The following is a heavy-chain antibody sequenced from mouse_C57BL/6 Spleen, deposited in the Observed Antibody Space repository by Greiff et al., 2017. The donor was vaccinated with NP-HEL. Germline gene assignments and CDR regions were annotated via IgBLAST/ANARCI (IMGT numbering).Heavy chain of an antibody. Sequence: QVQLKQPGAELVRPGSSVKLSCKASGYTFTSYWMHWVKQRPIQGLEWIGNIDPSDSETHYNQKFKDKATLTVDKSSSTAYMQLSSLTSEDSAVYYCARPLYYGSSPYLDYWGQGTTLTVSS. V-gene: IGHV1-52*01. D-gene: IGHD1-1*01. CDR1: GYTFTSYW. CDR3: ARPLYYGSSPYLDY. J-gene: IGHJ2*01. CDR2: IDPSDSET.